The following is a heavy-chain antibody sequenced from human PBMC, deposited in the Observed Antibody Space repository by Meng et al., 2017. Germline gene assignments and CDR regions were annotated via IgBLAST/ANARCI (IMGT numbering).Heavy chain of an antibody. J-gene: IGHJ4*02. CDR2: IYSGGST. Sequence: GESLKISCAASGFTVSSNYMSWVRQAPGKGLEWVSVIYSGGSTYYADSVKGRFTISRHNSKNTLYLQMNSLRAEDTAVYYCAREYYYGSSGYGVIFWGQGTLVTVSS. CDR3: AREYYYGSSGYGVIF. V-gene: IGHV3-53*04. CDR1: GFTVSSNY. D-gene: IGHD3-22*01.